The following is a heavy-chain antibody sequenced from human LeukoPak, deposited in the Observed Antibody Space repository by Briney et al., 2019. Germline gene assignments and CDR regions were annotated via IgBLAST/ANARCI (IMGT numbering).Heavy chain of an antibody. CDR1: GFTFSIYG. D-gene: IGHD3-22*01. CDR3: AGRGADYYDSSGYHSFDY. V-gene: IGHV3-33*01. CDR2: IWYDGGNK. Sequence: GRSLRLSCAASGFTFSIYGMHWVRQAPGKGLEWLAVIWYDGGNKYYEDSVKGRFTISRDNSKNTLYLQMNSLRAEDTAVYYCAGRGADYYDSSGYHSFDYWGQGTLVTVSS. J-gene: IGHJ4*02.